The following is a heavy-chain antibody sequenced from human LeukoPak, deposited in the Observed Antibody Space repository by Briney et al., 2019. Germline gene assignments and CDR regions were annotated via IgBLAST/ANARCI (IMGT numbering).Heavy chain of an antibody. J-gene: IGHJ4*02. CDR3: ASPGRDGYPFGFDY. CDR1: GYSFTSYY. Sequence: ASEKVSCKASGYSFTSYYMHWVGQAGGQGVEGRGIINPSGGSTSYAQKFQGRVTMTRDTSTSTVYMELSSLRSEDTAVYYCASPGRDGYPFGFDYWGQGTLVTVSS. V-gene: IGHV1-46*01. CDR2: INPSGGST. D-gene: IGHD5-24*01.